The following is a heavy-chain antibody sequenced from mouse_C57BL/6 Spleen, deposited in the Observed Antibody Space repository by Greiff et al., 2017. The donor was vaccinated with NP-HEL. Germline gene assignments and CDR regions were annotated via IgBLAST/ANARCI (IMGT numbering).Heavy chain of an antibody. Sequence: EVKLVESGEGLVKPGGSLKLSCAASGFTFSSYAMSWVRQTPEKRLEWVAYISSGGDYIYYADTVKGRFTISRDNARNTLYLQMCSLKSEDTAMYYCTRDLVKAWFAYWGQGTLVTVSA. D-gene: IGHD2-2*01. CDR3: TRDLVKAWFAY. CDR2: ISSGGDYI. CDR1: GFTFSSYA. V-gene: IGHV5-9-1*02. J-gene: IGHJ3*01.